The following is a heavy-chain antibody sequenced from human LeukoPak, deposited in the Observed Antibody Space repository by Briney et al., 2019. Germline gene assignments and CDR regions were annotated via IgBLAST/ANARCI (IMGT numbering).Heavy chain of an antibody. Sequence: PGGSLRLSCAASGFTFRSYSMNCVRQTRGKGLEGGSSMSSTRSYKYYGDSVKGRFTISRDNARNSLYLEMNSLGVEDTAVYYCASDIIRDPVTESCDNDCYPLLRSWGYWGQGSLVTVSS. J-gene: IGHJ4*02. CDR1: GFTFRSYS. CDR2: MSSTRSYK. CDR3: ASDIIRDPVTESCDNDCYPLLRSWGY. D-gene: IGHD2-21*02. V-gene: IGHV3-21*01.